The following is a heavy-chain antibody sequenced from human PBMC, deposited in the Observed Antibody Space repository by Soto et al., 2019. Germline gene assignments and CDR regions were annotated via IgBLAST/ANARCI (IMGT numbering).Heavy chain of an antibody. Sequence: QITLKESGPTLVKPTQTLTLTCTFSGFSLSTSGVGVGWIRQPPGKALEWLALIYWDDDKRYSPSLKSRLTITKNPSTNKVVLTMTNMDPVETATYYCAHTRRSGTGSGRTFDYWGQGTLVTVSS. V-gene: IGHV2-5*02. J-gene: IGHJ4*02. CDR3: AHTRRSGTGSGRTFDY. D-gene: IGHD3-10*01. CDR1: GFSLSTSGVG. CDR2: IYWDDDK.